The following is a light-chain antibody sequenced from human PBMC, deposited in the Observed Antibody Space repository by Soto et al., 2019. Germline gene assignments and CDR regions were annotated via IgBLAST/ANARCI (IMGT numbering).Light chain of an antibody. CDR2: AAS. J-gene: IGKJ2*02. V-gene: IGKV1-39*01. CDR3: QQSYSTPRT. Sequence: DIQMNQSPSSLSASVGDRVTITSRASQSISSYLNWYQQKPGKAPKLLIYAASSLQSGVPSRFSGSGSGTDFTLTISSLQPEDFATYYCQQSYSTPRTFGQGTMLEIK. CDR1: QSISSY.